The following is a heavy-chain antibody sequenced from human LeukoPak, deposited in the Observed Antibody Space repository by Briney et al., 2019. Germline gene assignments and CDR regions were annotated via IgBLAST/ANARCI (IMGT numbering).Heavy chain of an antibody. CDR1: GGSISTSSYY. J-gene: IGHJ4*02. V-gene: IGHV4-39*07. CDR3: ARAGGSGLIDY. Sequence: SETLSLTCTVPGGSISTSSYYWGWVRQPPGKGLEWIGNIFYSGSTYYNPSLKSRVTISINTSKNQFSLKLTSVTAADTAVYYCARAGGSGLIDYWGQGTLVTVSS. CDR2: IFYSGST. D-gene: IGHD6-19*01.